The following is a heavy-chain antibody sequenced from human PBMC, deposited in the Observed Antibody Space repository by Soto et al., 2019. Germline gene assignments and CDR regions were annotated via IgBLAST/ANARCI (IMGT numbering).Heavy chain of an antibody. V-gene: IGHV1-18*01. Sequence: GASVKVSCKASGYTYTSYGISWVRQAPRQGLEWMGWISAYNGNTNYAQKLQGRVTMTTDTSTSTAYMELRSLRSDDTAVYYCARDVAMTTDYYYGMDVWGQGTTVTVSS. CDR3: ARDVAMTTDYYYGMDV. CDR1: GYTYTSYG. CDR2: ISAYNGNT. D-gene: IGHD4-17*01. J-gene: IGHJ6*02.